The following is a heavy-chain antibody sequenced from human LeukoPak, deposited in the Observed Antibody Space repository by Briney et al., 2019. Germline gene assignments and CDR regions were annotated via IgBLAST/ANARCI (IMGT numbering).Heavy chain of an antibody. CDR2: ISGSGGST. J-gene: IGHJ4*02. CDR3: AKTSGEGSYTFDY. V-gene: IGHV3-23*01. CDR1: GSTFSSYA. Sequence: PGGSLRLSCAASGSTFSSYAMSWVRQAPGKGLEWVSAISGSGGSTYYADSVKGRFTISRDNSKNTLYLQMNSLRAEDTAVYYCAKTSGEGSYTFDYWGQGTLVTVSS. D-gene: IGHD7-27*01.